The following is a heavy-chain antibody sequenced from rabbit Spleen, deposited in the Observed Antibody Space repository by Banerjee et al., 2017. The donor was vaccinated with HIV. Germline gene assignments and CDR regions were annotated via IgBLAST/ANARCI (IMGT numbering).Heavy chain of an antibody. V-gene: IGHV1S45*01. CDR2: IDTGSSGFT. CDR3: ARDTSSSFSSYGMDL. J-gene: IGHJ6*01. D-gene: IGHD1-1*01. CDR1: GVSFSGDSY. Sequence: QEQLEESGGDLVKPGASLTLTCKASGVSFSGDSYMCWVRQAPGKGLEWIACIDTGSSGFTYFASWAKGRFTISKTSSTTVTLQMTSLTAADTATYFCARDTSSSFSSYGMDLWGPGTLVTVS.